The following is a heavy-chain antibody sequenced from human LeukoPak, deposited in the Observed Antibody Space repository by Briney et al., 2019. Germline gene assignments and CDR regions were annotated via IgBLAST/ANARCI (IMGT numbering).Heavy chain of an antibody. V-gene: IGHV3-23*01. J-gene: IGHJ4*02. CDR2: ISGSGGST. CDR1: GFTFSSYA. Sequence: PGGSLRLSCAASGFTFSSYAMSWVRQAPGKGLEWVSAISGSGGSTYYADSVKGRFTISRDNSKNTLYLQMNSLRAEDTAVYYCVYSSGLGTGFDYWGQGTLVTVSS. D-gene: IGHD6-25*01. CDR3: VYSSGLGTGFDY.